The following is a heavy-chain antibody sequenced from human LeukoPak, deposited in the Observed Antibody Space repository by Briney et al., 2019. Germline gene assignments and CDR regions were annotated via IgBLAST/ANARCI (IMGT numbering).Heavy chain of an antibody. Sequence: GGSPRLSCAASGFTFSSYDMSWVRQAPGKGLEWVSAVRGTGGSTYYADSVKGRITISRDNSKNTLYLEMNSLRGEDTAVYYCAKDASSGTYFDYWGQGTPVTVSP. CDR3: AKDASSGTYFDY. CDR1: GFTFSSYD. CDR2: VRGTGGST. J-gene: IGHJ4*02. V-gene: IGHV3-23*01. D-gene: IGHD1-26*01.